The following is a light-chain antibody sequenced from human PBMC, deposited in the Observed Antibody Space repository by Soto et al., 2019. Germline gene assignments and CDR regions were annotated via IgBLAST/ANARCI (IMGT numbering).Light chain of an antibody. CDR2: TAS. CDR3: QQYNTYPWT. CDR1: QSIGSW. J-gene: IGKJ1*01. Sequence: DIQMTQSPSTRSGSVVERVIITFRASQSIGSWLAWYQQQPGKVPKLLIYTASTLQSGVPSRFSGSGSGAEFTLTISSLQPEDFATYYCQQYNTYPWTFGQGTKVDIK. V-gene: IGKV1-5*03.